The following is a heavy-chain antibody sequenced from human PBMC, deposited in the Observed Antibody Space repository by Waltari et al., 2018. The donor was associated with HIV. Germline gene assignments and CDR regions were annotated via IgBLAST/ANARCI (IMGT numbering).Heavy chain of an antibody. V-gene: IGHV4-31*03. CDR3: VRDRRLRFLRGFDR. D-gene: IGHD3-3*01. CDR1: GDSISSGGYY. Sequence: QVQLQESGPGLIKPSQTLSLTCTVSGDSISSGGYYWSWIRQHPVKGLEWIGHIYYTGSTDYNPSLKSRLNISVETSDNQFSLNLSSVTAADTAVYYCVRDRRLRFLRGFDRWGQGTLVTVSS. CDR2: IYYTGST. J-gene: IGHJ5*02.